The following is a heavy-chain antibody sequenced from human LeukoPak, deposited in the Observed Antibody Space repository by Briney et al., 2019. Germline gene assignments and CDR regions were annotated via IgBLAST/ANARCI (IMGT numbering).Heavy chain of an antibody. CDR1: GGSINRSSRYY. V-gene: IGHV4-39*01. J-gene: IGHJ5*02. CDR2: IFYSGST. D-gene: IGHD3-3*01. CDR3: ARHVPSTIFFNWFDP. Sequence: SETLSLTCTVSGGSINRSSRYYWGWIRQPPGKGLEWIGSIFYSGSTYYNPSLKSRVTISVDTSNNQFSLKLTSVTAADTAVYHCARHVPSTIFFNWFDPWGQGTLVTVSS.